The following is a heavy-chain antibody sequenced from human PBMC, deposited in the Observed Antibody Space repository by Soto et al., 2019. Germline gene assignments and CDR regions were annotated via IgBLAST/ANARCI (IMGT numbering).Heavy chain of an antibody. CDR1: GFTFDDYA. CDR2: ISWNSGKI. J-gene: IGHJ6*02. CDR3: VKDKSYEELSIYYYNGLDV. D-gene: IGHD3-16*02. V-gene: IGHV3-9*01. Sequence: GGSLRLSCAASGFTFDDYAMHWVRQAPGKGLEWVSGISWNSGKIAYADSVKGRFTISRDNAKNSLYLQMNSLRADDTAAYYCVKDKSYEELSIYYYNGLDVWGQGTTVTVSS.